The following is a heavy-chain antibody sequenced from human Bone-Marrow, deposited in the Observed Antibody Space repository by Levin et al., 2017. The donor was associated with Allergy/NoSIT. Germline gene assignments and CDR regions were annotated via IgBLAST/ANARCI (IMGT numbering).Heavy chain of an antibody. CDR3: ARFTTVTYFDY. CDR2: IYYTEST. D-gene: IGHD4-17*01. CDR1: GDSISNGGYY. Sequence: SETLSLTCTVSGDSISNGGYYWAWIRQHPGKGLEWIGYIYYTESTYYNPSLQSRVSISLDTSTNQFSLNMTSVTVADTAIYYCARFTTVTYFDYWGRGTLVAVSS. V-gene: IGHV4-31*03. J-gene: IGHJ4*02.